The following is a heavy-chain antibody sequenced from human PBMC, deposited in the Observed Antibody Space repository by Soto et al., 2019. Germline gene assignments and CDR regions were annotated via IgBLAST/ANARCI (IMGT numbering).Heavy chain of an antibody. CDR1: GYTFTSYY. D-gene: IGHD6-13*01. CDR2: INPSGGST. V-gene: IGHV1-46*01. Sequence: GASVKVSCKASGYTFTSYYMHWVRQAPGQGLEWMGIINPSGGSTSYAQKFQGRVTMTRDTSTSTVYMELSSLRSEDTAVYYCARNIYSSSWYFVPGSDDAIDIWGQGTMVTASS. J-gene: IGHJ3*02. CDR3: ARNIYSSSWYFVPGSDDAIDI.